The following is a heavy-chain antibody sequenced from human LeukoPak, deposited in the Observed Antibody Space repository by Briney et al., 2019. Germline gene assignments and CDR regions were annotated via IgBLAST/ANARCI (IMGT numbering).Heavy chain of an antibody. CDR1: GFTFSSYA. CDR3: ARTPGEWLSFDP. V-gene: IGHV4-30-4*08. D-gene: IGHD3-3*01. J-gene: IGHJ5*02. CDR2: IYYSGST. Sequence: LRLSCAASGFTFSSYAMSWVRQPPGKGLEWIGYIYYSGSTYYNPSLKSRVTISVGTSKNQFSLKLSSVTAADTAVYYCARTPGEWLSFDPWGQGTLVTVSS.